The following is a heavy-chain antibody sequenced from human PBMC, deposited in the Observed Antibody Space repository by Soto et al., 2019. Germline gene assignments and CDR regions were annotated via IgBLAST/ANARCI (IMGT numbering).Heavy chain of an antibody. J-gene: IGHJ3*02. CDR3: TTGATVTTVAFDI. CDR2: IKSKTDGGTT. D-gene: IGHD4-17*01. V-gene: IGHV3-15*01. Sequence: EVQLVESGGGLVKPGGSLRLSCAASGFTFSNAWMSWVRQAPGKGLEWVGRIKSKTDGGTTDYAAPVKGRFTISRDDSKNTLYLQMISLKTEDTAVYYCTTGATVTTVAFDIWGQGTMVTVSS. CDR1: GFTFSNAW.